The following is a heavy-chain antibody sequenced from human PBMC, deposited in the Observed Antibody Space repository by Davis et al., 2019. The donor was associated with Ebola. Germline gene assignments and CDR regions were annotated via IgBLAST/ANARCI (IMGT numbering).Heavy chain of an antibody. D-gene: IGHD3-10*01. Sequence: GGSLRLSCVASGFTFRSYEMNWVRQAPGRGLEWVSYISDSGNIVYYADSVRGRFTISRDNANNSLYLQLSSLRADDTAVYYCARDAPPVTLVRGVNANYFDNWGQGTLVTVSS. CDR3: ARDAPPVTLVRGVNANYFDN. CDR1: GFTFRSYE. V-gene: IGHV3-48*03. J-gene: IGHJ4*02. CDR2: ISDSGNIV.